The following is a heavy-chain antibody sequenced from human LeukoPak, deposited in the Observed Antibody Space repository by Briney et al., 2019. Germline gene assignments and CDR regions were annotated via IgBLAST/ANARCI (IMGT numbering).Heavy chain of an antibody. V-gene: IGHV3-23*01. CDR2: ISASGSST. J-gene: IGHJ4*02. Sequence: PGGSLRLSCAASGFAFSSYAMSWVRQVPGKGLEWVSAISASGSSTYYADSVKGRFTISRDNSKNTLYLQLNSLRAEDTAVYYCAKYKSYYFDYWGQGTLVTVSS. CDR3: AKYKSYYFDY. D-gene: IGHD1-14*01. CDR1: GFAFSSYA.